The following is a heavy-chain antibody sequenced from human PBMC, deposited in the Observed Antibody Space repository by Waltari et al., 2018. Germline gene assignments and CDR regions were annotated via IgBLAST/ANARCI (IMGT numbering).Heavy chain of an antibody. Sequence: EVQLVESGGGLVQPGRSLRLSCTASGFTFGDYPITWFRQAPGKGLEWVGFIRSKAYGGTAEYAASVKGRFTISRDDSNSIAYLQMNSLKTEDSAVYYCTRDDGAPYDYWGQGTLVTVSS. CDR1: GFTFGDYP. J-gene: IGHJ4*02. V-gene: IGHV3-49*03. CDR3: TRDDGAPYDY. CDR2: IRSKAYGGTA.